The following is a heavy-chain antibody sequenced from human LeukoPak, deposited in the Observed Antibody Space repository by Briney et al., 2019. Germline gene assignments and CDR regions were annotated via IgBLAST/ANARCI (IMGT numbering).Heavy chain of an antibody. CDR3: VRGTGHYIGSVRFDY. J-gene: IGHJ4*02. D-gene: IGHD3-10*01. Sequence: PGESLKISCKGSGCSFTSYWIGWVRQMPGKGLEWMGIIYPGDSDTRYSPSFQGQVTISADKSIITAYLQWSSLKASDTAIYFCVRGTGHYIGSVRFDYWGQGALVTVSS. V-gene: IGHV5-51*01. CDR2: IYPGDSDT. CDR1: GCSFTSYW.